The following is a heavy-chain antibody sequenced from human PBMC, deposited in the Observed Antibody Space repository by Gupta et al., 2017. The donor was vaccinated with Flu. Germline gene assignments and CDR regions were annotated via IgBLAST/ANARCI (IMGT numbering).Heavy chain of an antibody. CDR2: ISYDGSNK. CDR3: AKGTAAAGRYYYYGMDV. Sequence: QVQLVESGGGVVQPGRSLRLSCAASGFTFSSYGMHWVRQAPGKGLEWVAVISYDGSNKYYADSVKGRFTISRDNSKNTLYLQMNSLRAEDTAVYYCAKGTAAAGRYYYYGMDVWGQGTTVTVSS. D-gene: IGHD6-13*01. V-gene: IGHV3-30*18. CDR1: GFTFSSYG. J-gene: IGHJ6*02.